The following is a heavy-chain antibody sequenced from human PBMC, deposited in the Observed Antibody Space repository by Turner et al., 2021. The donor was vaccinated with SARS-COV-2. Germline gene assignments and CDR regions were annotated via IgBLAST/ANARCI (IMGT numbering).Heavy chain of an antibody. CDR1: CYTFTSYG. V-gene: IGHV1-18*01. D-gene: IGHD2-15*01. J-gene: IGHJ4*02. CDR3: ARGDIVVVVASTPGDYFYY. Sequence: VQQVQSGAEVKKTAASVMVACKDSCYTFTSYGISWVRQGPGQGLEWMGWMSAYNGNTSFAQKLQGKVTMTTDTSSSTADMELRGLRSDDTAVYYCARGDIVVVVASTPGDYFYYWGQGTLVTVSS. CDR2: MSAYNGNT.